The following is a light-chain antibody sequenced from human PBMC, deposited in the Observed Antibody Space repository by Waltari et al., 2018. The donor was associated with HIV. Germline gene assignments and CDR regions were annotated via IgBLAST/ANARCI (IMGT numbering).Light chain of an antibody. CDR1: SSNIGTNY. Sequence: QSVLTQPPSASATPGQRVTISCSGSSSNIGTNYVFWYQQFPGMAPKLLIFRDNVRPSGVPDRFSCSRSGTSASLVISGLRSEDEAEYYCAAWDDSLNGFYVFGSGTRVTVL. V-gene: IGLV1-47*01. CDR2: RDN. J-gene: IGLJ1*01. CDR3: AAWDDSLNGFYV.